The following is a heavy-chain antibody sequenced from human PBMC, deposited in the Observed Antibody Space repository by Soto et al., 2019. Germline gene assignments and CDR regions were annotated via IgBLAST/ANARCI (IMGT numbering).Heavy chain of an antibody. V-gene: IGHV1-8*01. J-gene: IGHJ6*02. CDR3: ARGARLIFGVVIMDGMDV. Sequence: GASVKVSCKASGYTFTSYDINWVRQATGQGLEWMGWMNPNSGNTGYAQKFQGRVTMTRNTSISTAYMELSSLRSEDTAVYYCARGARLIFGVVIMDGMDVWGQGTTVTV. D-gene: IGHD3-3*01. CDR1: GYTFTSYD. CDR2: MNPNSGNT.